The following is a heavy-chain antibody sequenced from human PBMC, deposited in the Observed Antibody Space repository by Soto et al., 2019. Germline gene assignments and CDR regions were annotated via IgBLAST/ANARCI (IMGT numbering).Heavy chain of an antibody. CDR3: AREDYGGNSGSWYFDL. CDR2: ISYDGSNK. D-gene: IGHD4-17*01. CDR1: GFTFSSYA. V-gene: IGHV3-30-3*01. Sequence: QVQLVESGGGVVQPGRSLRLSCAASGFTFSSYAMHWVRQAPGKGLEWVAVISYDGSNKYYADSVKGRFTISRDNSKNELYLQMDSLRAEDTAVYYCAREDYGGNSGSWYFDLWGRGTLVTVSS. J-gene: IGHJ2*01.